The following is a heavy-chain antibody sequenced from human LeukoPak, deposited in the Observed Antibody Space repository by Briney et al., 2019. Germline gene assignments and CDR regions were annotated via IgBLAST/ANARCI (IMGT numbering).Heavy chain of an antibody. Sequence: SETLSLTCTVSGGSTSSYYWSWIRQPPGKGLEWIGYIYYSGSTNYNPSLKSRVTISVDTSKNQFSLKLTSVTAADTAVYYCARLGIGVVPSAMLGDYYFDYWGQGTLVTVSS. V-gene: IGHV4-59*08. CDR1: GGSTSSYY. D-gene: IGHD2-2*01. J-gene: IGHJ4*02. CDR3: ARLGIGVVPSAMLGDYYFDY. CDR2: IYYSGST.